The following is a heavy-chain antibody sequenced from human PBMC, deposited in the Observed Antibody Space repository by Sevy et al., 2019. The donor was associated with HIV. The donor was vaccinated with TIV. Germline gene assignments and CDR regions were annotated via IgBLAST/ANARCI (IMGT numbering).Heavy chain of an antibody. Sequence: ASVKVSCKASGYTFTSYGISWVRQAPGQGLEWMGWISAYNGNTNYAQKLQGRVTMTTDTSTSTAYMELRSLRSDDTAVYYCARDYCSGGSCYESSSWFDPWGQGTLVTVSS. D-gene: IGHD2-15*01. CDR1: GYTFTSYG. CDR3: ARDYCSGGSCYESSSWFDP. J-gene: IGHJ5*02. V-gene: IGHV1-18*01. CDR2: ISAYNGNT.